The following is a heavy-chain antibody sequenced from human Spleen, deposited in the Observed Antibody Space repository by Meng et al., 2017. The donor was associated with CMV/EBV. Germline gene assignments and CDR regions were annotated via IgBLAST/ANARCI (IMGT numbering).Heavy chain of an antibody. CDR3: AKGRYDFDY. J-gene: IGHJ4*02. V-gene: IGHV3-30*02. CDR1: GLTFSAYG. D-gene: IGHD5-24*01. Sequence: GESLKISCAASGLTFSAYGMHWVRQAPGKGLEWVAFIRSDGTNKYYIDSVKGRFTISRDNSKNTLYLQMNSLRVEDTAVYYCAKGRYDFDYWGQGTLVTVSS. CDR2: IRSDGTNK.